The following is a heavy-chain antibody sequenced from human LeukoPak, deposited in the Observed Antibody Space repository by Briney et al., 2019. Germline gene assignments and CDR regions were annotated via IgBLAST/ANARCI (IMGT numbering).Heavy chain of an antibody. CDR1: GFTLSNYD. CDR3: ARNWFDP. CDR2: IYSGGST. Sequence: GGSLRLSCAASGFTLSNYDMIWVRQAPGRGLEWVSVIYSGGSTYYADSVKGRFTISRDKSKNTVYLQMNSLRFEDTAMYYCARNWFDPWGQGTLVTVSS. J-gene: IGHJ5*02. V-gene: IGHV3-53*05.